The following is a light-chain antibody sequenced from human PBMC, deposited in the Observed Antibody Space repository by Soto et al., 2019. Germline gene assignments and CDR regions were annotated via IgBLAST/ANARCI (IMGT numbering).Light chain of an antibody. CDR2: GTS. CDR3: QQYVNSRWR. J-gene: IGKJ1*01. CDR1: QSAATSF. V-gene: IGKV3-20*01. Sequence: EFGWTQSPGTLYLSPGERATLSCRASQSAATSFLGSHQQNSGQAPRFLIYGTSSRATGCPDCIKGCGSGTDFTFTISRLEREDFAVYYCQQYVNSRWRLGRGTKVDTK.